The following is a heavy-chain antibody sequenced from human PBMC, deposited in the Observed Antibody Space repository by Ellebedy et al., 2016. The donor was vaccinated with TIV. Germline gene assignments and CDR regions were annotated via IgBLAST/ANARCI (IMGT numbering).Heavy chain of an antibody. CDR1: GFTFRSYG. Sequence: GESLNISCAASGFTFRSYGMHWVRQAPGKGLEWVAVIWYDGSNKYSGDAVKGRFTTSRENSKNTLSLQMNSLRAEDTAVYYCARRIAARPDYYYAMNVWGQGTTVTVAS. J-gene: IGHJ6*02. CDR2: IWYDGSNK. V-gene: IGHV3-33*01. D-gene: IGHD6-6*01. CDR3: ARRIAARPDYYYAMNV.